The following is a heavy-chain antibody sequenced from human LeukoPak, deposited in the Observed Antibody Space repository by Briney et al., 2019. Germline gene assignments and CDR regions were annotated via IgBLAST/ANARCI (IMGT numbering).Heavy chain of an antibody. CDR2: TSFDGSDN. J-gene: IGHJ4*02. Sequence: GGSLRLSCAASGFTFSSYAMHWVRQAPGKGLKWVAVTSFDGSDNYYADSVKGRFTISRDNSENTLYLQMNSLRPDDTAVYYCARVYLSQQLVPGLDYWGQGTLVTVSS. V-gene: IGHV3-30*04. CDR3: ARVYLSQQLVPGLDY. D-gene: IGHD6-13*01. CDR1: GFTFSSYA.